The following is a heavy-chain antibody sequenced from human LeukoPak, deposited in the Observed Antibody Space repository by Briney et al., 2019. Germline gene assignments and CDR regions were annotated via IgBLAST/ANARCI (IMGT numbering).Heavy chain of an antibody. V-gene: IGHV1-18*01. CDR3: ARDIEYQLLFDYYYYGMDV. CDR1: GYTFTSYG. CDR2: ISAYNGNT. J-gene: IGHJ6*02. Sequence: GASVKVSCKASGYTFTSYGISWVRQAPGQGLEWMGWISAYNGNTNYAQKLRGRVTMTTGTSTSTAYMELRSLRSDDTAVYYCARDIEYQLLFDYYYYGMDVWGQGTTVTVSS. D-gene: IGHD2-2*01.